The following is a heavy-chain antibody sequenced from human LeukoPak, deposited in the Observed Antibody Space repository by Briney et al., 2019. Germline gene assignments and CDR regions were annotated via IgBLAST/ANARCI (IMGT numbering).Heavy chain of an antibody. D-gene: IGHD2-21*02. CDR2: IYYSGST. V-gene: IGHV4-59*01. CDR3: VRWTPYCGGDCDDY. CDR1: GGSISSCY. J-gene: IGHJ4*02. Sequence: SETLSLTCTVSGGSISSCYWSWIRQPPGEGLEWIGYIYYSGSTNYNPSLKSRVTISVDTSKNQFSLKLSSVTAADTAVYYCVRWTPYCGGDCDDYWGQGTLVTVSS.